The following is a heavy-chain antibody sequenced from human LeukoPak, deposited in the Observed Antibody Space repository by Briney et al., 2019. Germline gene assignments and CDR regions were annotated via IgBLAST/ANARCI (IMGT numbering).Heavy chain of an antibody. D-gene: IGHD3-3*01. V-gene: IGHV4-59*01. CDR1: GGAISSYY. J-gene: IGHJ6*02. CDR2: IYDSGST. Sequence: PSETLSLTCIVSGGAISSYYWSWIRQPPGKGLEWIGYIYDSGSTNYNPSLKSRVTISVDTSKNQFSLKLSSVAAADTAVYYCARDFRSGYPYHYYYGMEVWGQGTTVTVSS. CDR3: ARDFRSGYPYHYYYGMEV.